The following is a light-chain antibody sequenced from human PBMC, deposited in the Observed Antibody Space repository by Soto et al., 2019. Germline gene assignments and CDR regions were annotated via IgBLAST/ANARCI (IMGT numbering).Light chain of an antibody. CDR3: QSYDSSLGGKV. CDR2: SDT. V-gene: IGLV1-40*01. J-gene: IGLJ2*01. CDR1: SSNIGAGYD. Sequence: QSVLTQPPSVSGAPGQRVTISCTGSSSNIGAGYDVHWYQQLPGTAPKLLIYSDTHRPSGVPDRFSGSKSGTSASLAITGRQAEDEADYYCQSYDSSLGGKVFGGGTKLTVL.